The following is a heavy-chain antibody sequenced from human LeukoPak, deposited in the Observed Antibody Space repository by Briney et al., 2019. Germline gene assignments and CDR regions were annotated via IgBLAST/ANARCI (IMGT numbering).Heavy chain of an antibody. J-gene: IGHJ4*02. CDR3: ARDFGRTNYFDY. V-gene: IGHV1-2*02. D-gene: IGHD1-7*01. CDR1: GYTFTGYY. CDR2: INPNSGGT. Sequence: ASVKVSCKASGYTFTGYYMHWVRQAPGQGLEWMGWINPNSGGTNYAQKFQGRVTMTRDTSISTAYMELSRLRSDDTAVYYCARDFGRTNYFDYWGQGTLVTVSS.